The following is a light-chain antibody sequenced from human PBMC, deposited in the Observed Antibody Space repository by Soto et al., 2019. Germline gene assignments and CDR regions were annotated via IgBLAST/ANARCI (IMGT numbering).Light chain of an antibody. V-gene: IGKV4-1*01. Sequence: IVMTQSPESLGVSLGERATINCKSNETILYGSNNKNYLSWYQQKPGQPPKLLIYWASTRKYGVPERFSGSGSGTDFTLSITILQAEDVAVYYCHQYYSPPFAFGPGTKVHL. CDR2: WAS. CDR3: HQYYSPPFA. CDR1: ETILYGSNNKNY. J-gene: IGKJ3*01.